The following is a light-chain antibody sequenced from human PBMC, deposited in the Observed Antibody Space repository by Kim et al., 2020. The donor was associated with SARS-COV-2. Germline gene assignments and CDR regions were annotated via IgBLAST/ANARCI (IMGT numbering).Light chain of an antibody. CDR2: VSSDGSH. CDR1: SGHRSDT. V-gene: IGLV4-69*01. CDR3: QTWGTGTVV. J-gene: IGLJ2*01. Sequence: ASVKLTCMLSSGHRSDTIAWHQQQPEKGPRFLMKVSSDGSHNKGDRVPDRFSGSSSGAERYLTISSLQSGDEADYYCQTWGTGTVVFGGGTQLTVL.